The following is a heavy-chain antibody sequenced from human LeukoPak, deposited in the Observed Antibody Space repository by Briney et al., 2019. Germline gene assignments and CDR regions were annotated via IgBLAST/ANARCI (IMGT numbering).Heavy chain of an antibody. Sequence: GSLRLSCAASGFTFSSYEMNWVRQAPGKGLEWVSYISSSGSTIYYADSVKGRFTISKDNAKNSLYLQMNSLRAEDTAVYYCARGYGSAGFGYWGQGTLVTVSS. J-gene: IGHJ4*02. CDR2: ISSSGSTI. V-gene: IGHV3-48*03. D-gene: IGHD3-10*01. CDR1: GFTFSSYE. CDR3: ARGYGSAGFGY.